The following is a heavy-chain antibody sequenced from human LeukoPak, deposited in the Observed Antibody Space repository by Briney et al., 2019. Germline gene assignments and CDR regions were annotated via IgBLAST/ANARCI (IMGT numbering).Heavy chain of an antibody. Sequence: ASVKVSCKASGYTFTSYGISWVRQAPGQGLEWMGWISAYNGNTNYAQKLQGRVTITADKSTSTAYMELSSLRSEDTAVYYCARVRAHMRGIMIVDLSYAFDIWGQGTMVTVSS. V-gene: IGHV1-18*01. CDR1: GYTFTSYG. J-gene: IGHJ3*02. CDR2: ISAYNGNT. CDR3: ARVRAHMRGIMIVDLSYAFDI. D-gene: IGHD3-22*01.